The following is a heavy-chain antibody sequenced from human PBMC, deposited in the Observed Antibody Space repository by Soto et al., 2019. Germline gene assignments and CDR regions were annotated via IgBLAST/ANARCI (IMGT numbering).Heavy chain of an antibody. CDR2: ICSSSSYI. CDR1: GFTFSSYS. Sequence: EVQLVESGGGLVKPGGSLRLSCAASGFTFSSYSMNWVRQAPGKGLEWVSSICSSSSYIYYADSVKGRFTISRDNAKNSLYLQMNSLRAEDTAVYYCARVGGYYYYYMDVWGKGTTVTVSS. V-gene: IGHV3-21*01. J-gene: IGHJ6*03. D-gene: IGHD2-15*01. CDR3: ARVGGYYYYYMDV.